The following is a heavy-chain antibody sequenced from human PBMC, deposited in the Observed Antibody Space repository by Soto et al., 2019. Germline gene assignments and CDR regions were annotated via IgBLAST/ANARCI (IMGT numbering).Heavy chain of an antibody. CDR2: IYYTGKT. J-gene: IGHJ3*02. D-gene: IGHD5-18*01. V-gene: IGHV4-59*01. CDR1: GGSITNYF. Sequence: SETLSLTCTVSGGSITNYFWSWIRQHQGKGRDWIGYIYYTGKTNHDPSIRSRVTISMDTSKNQFSLQLNSVTDADTAMYYCARGWTPRGYSNDPFHIWGQGTMVT. CDR3: ARGWTPRGYSNDPFHI.